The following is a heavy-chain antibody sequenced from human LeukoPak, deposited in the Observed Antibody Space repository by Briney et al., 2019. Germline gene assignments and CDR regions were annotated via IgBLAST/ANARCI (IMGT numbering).Heavy chain of an antibody. Sequence: PGGSLRLSCAASGFTFSSYWMSWVRQAPGKGLEWVANIKHDGSEKYYVDSVKGRFTISRDNAKNSLYLQMNSLRAEDTAVYYCAREVPGYYDSSGYYDYWGQGTLVTVSS. V-gene: IGHV3-7*04. CDR3: AREVPGYYDSSGYYDY. CDR2: IKHDGSEK. D-gene: IGHD3-22*01. J-gene: IGHJ4*02. CDR1: GFTFSSYW.